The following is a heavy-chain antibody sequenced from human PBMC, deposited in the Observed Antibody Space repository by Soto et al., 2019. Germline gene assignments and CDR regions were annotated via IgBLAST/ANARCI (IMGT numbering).Heavy chain of an antibody. CDR1: GFTFSGYS. D-gene: IGHD5-18*01. V-gene: IGHV3-30*18. CDR2: ISYDGNNK. CDR3: AKGGGYTYGSSWWHFDL. J-gene: IGHJ2*01. Sequence: PGGSLRLSCAASGFTFSGYSMHWVRQAPGTGLEWLAVISYDGNNKYYADSVRGRLSISRDNSKNTLYLQMNSLRGDDAAVYYCAKGGGYTYGSSWWHFDLWGRGTLVTVSS.